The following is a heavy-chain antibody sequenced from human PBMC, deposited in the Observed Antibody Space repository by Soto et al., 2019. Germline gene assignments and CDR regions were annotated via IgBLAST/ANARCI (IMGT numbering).Heavy chain of an antibody. CDR2: IIPIFGTA. J-gene: IGHJ6*02. CDR3: ARSLRVVPAARSSLLRPGYYYYGMDV. D-gene: IGHD2-2*01. V-gene: IGHV1-69*13. Sequence: ASVKVSCKASGGTFSSYATSWVRQAPGQGLEWMGGIIPIFGTANYAQKFQGRVTITADESTSTAYMELSSLRSEDTAVYYCARSLRVVPAARSSLLRPGYYYYGMDVWGQGTTVTVSS. CDR1: GGTFSSYA.